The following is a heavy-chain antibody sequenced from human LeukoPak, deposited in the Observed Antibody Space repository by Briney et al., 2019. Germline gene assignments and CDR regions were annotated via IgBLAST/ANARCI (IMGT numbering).Heavy chain of an antibody. V-gene: IGHV3-23*01. CDR3: AKDASSGYYSYFDY. CDR2: ISGSGGST. D-gene: IGHD3-22*01. Sequence: GGSLRLSCAASGFTFSSYAMSWVRQAPGKGLEWVSAISGSGGSTYYADSVKGRFTISRDNSKNALYLQMNRLRAEDTAVYYCAKDASSGYYSYFDYWGQGTLVTVSS. J-gene: IGHJ4*02. CDR1: GFTFSSYA.